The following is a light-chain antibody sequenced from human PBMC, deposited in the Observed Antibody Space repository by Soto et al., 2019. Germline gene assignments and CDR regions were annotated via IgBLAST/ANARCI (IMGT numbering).Light chain of an antibody. CDR3: QQYKTYSRT. CDR2: KAS. Sequence: DIQMTQSPSTLSASVGDRVTITRRASQRISPWLAWYQQKPGKAPKILIYKASYLESGVPSRFSGSDSGTEFTLTISSLQPDDFATYFCQQYKTYSRTFGQGTKLEIK. J-gene: IGKJ2*01. CDR1: QRISPW. V-gene: IGKV1-5*03.